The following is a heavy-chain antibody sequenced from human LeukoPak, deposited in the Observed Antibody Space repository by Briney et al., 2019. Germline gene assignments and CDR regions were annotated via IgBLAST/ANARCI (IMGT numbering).Heavy chain of an antibody. V-gene: IGHV4-39*01. CDR1: GGSISSSSYY. J-gene: IGHJ4*02. D-gene: IGHD6-19*01. CDR2: IYYSGST. Sequence: PSETLSLTCTVSGGSISSSSYYWGWIRQPPGKGLEWIGSIYYSGSTYYNPSLKSRVTISVDTSKNQFSLKLSSVTAADTAVYYCARRAGWYRYYFDYWGQGTLVTVSS. CDR3: ARRAGWYRYYFDY.